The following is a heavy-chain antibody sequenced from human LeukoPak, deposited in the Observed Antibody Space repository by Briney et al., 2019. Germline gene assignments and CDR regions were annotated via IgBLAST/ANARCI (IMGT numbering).Heavy chain of an antibody. CDR1: GFTFNNYA. D-gene: IGHD3-16*01. CDR3: AKEIMETTYFDY. Sequence: GGSLRLSCAASGFTFNNYAMSWVRQAPGKGLEWVSAISGSGGNTYYADSVKGRFTISRDNSKNTLYLQMNSLRAEDTAVYYCAKEIMETTYFDYWGQGTLVTVSS. CDR2: ISGSGGNT. V-gene: IGHV3-23*01. J-gene: IGHJ4*02.